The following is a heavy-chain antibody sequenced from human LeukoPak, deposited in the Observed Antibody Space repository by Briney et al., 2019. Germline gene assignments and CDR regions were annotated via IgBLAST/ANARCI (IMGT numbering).Heavy chain of an antibody. D-gene: IGHD6-13*01. CDR3: ARRGNSWPYYFDD. Sequence: KPSETLSLTCSGSGYSICSGYYWGWIRQPPGEGLEGIASIYHSGSTYYNPSLKSRVTISVDTPKNQFSLKLTSVTAADTAVYYCARRGNSWPYYFDDWGQGTLVTVSS. J-gene: IGHJ4*02. V-gene: IGHV4-38-2*01. CDR2: IYHSGST. CDR1: GYSICSGYY.